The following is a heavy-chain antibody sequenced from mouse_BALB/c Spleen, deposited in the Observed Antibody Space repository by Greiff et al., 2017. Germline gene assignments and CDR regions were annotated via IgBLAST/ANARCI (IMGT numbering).Heavy chain of an antibody. J-gene: IGHJ2*01. D-gene: IGHD1-2*01. Sequence: EVQGVESGGDLVKPGGSLKLSCAASGFTFSSYGMSWVRQTPDKRLEWVATISSGGSYTYYPDSVKGRFTISRDNAKNTLYLQMSSLKSEDTAMYYCARQTTAWSYFDYWGQGTTLTVSS. CDR1: GFTFSSYG. CDR3: ARQTTAWSYFDY. CDR2: ISSGGSYT. V-gene: IGHV5-6*01.